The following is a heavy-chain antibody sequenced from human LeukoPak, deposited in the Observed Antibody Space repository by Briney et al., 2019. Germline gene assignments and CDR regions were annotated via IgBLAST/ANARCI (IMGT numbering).Heavy chain of an antibody. V-gene: IGHV4-39*01. CDR1: GGSISSSSYY. D-gene: IGHD3-9*01. CDR2: IYYSGST. J-gene: IGHJ5*02. Sequence: PSETLSLTCTVSGGSISSSSYYWGWIRQPPGKGLEWIGSIYYSGSTYYNPSLKSRVTISVDTSKNQFSLKLSSVTAADTAVYYCARFDILTGFGFSWGQGTLVTVSS. CDR3: ARFDILTGFGFS.